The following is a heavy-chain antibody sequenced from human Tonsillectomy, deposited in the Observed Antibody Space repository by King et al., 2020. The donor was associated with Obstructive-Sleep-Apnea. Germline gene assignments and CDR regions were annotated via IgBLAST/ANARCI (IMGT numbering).Heavy chain of an antibody. CDR1: GGSINTYN. V-gene: IGHV4-59*08. CDR2: VHYSGGT. CDR3: ARRTKLWGGPFDY. D-gene: IGHD3-10*01. J-gene: IGHJ4*02. Sequence: QLQESGPGLVKPSETLSLTCTVSGGSINTYNWSWIRQPPGKGLEGIGYVHYSGGTNFNPSLKSRVTISMDTSKKQFSLKLTSVTAADTAVYYCARRTKLWGGPFDYWGQGTLVTVSS.